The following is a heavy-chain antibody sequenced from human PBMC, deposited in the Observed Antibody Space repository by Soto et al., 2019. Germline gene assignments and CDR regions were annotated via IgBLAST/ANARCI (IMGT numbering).Heavy chain of an antibody. Sequence: QVQLQESGPGLVKPSETLSLTCSVSGDSMTKYYWSWIRQPAGKGLEWIGRIYTSGSTNYNPSLKSRVTMSIDTSNNHFSLDLKSVTAADTAVYYCARTVGVAYYFDFWGQGALVTVSS. CDR1: GDSMTKYY. CDR2: IYTSGST. D-gene: IGHD1-26*01. J-gene: IGHJ4*02. V-gene: IGHV4-4*07. CDR3: ARTVGVAYYFDF.